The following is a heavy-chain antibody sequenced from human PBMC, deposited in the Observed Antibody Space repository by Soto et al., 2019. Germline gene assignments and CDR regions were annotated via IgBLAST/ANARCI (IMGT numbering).Heavy chain of an antibody. V-gene: IGHV3-30*18. CDR2: ILYDGSDK. CDR1: GFTFSNYG. CDR3: AKAERGENFDH. J-gene: IGHJ4*02. Sequence: QVQLVESGGGVVQPGRSLRLSCAASGFTFSNYGMHWVRQAPGRGLEWVALILYDGSDKDYADSLKGRFTISRDNSKNMLYMQMNSLRTEDTAVYYCAKAERGENFDHWGQGTLVTVTS.